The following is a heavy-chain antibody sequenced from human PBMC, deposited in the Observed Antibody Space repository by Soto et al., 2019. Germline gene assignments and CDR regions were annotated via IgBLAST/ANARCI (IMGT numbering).Heavy chain of an antibody. CDR1: GYTFTSYG. CDR2: TSAYNGNT. D-gene: IGHD6-19*01. V-gene: IGHV1-18*01. CDR3: ARRQWLVGGYYYGMDV. J-gene: IGHJ6*02. Sequence: QVQLVQSGAEVKKPGASVKVSCKASGYTFTSYGISWVRQAPGQGLEWMGWTSAYNGNTNYAQKLQGRVTMTTDTSTSTAYMVLESLRSDDTAVYYCARRQWLVGGYYYGMDVWGQGTTVTVSS.